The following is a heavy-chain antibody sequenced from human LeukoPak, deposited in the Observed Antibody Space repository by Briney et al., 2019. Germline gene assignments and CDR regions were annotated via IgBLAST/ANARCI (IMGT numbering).Heavy chain of an antibody. CDR2: INDSGST. D-gene: IGHD3-16*01. J-gene: IGHJ4*02. CDR3: TRHGRHDGGEANDY. Sequence: SETLSLTCLVTGGSSSGNNWTWIRQPPGKGLEWIGYINDSGSTNSNPSLKSRVTMSVDTSKHQFSLKPSSVSAADTAAYYCTRHGRHDGGEANDYWGQGTLVTVSS. V-gene: IGHV4-59*08. CDR1: GGSSSGNN.